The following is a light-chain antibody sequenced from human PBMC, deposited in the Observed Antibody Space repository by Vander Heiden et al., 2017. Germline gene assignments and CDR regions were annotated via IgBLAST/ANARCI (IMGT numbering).Light chain of an antibody. J-gene: IGKJ5*01. CDR3: QQYKSYPIT. CDR2: AAS. V-gene: IGKV1-16*01. Sequence: DMQMTQSPSSLSASICDGVTFACRASQDIMNYVAWFQQKPGKAPKCLIFAASRLQIGVPSTFSGSGSGTDFTLTISSLQPEDFATYYGQQYKSYPITFGQGTRLEIK. CDR1: QDIMNY.